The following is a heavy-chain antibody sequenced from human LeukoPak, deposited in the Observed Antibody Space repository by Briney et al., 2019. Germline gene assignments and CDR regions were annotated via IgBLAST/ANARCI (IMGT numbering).Heavy chain of an antibody. CDR2: MFHSGST. CDR3: ARRRNRYYDSSGYSSYHFDY. CDR1: GGSFSGYY. V-gene: IGHV4-34*12. D-gene: IGHD3-22*01. J-gene: IGHJ4*02. Sequence: SETLSLTCAVYGGSFSGYYWGWIRQPPGKGLEWIGSMFHSGSTYYNPSLKSRVTISVDTSKNQFSLKLSSVTAADTAVYYCARRRNRYYDSSGYSSYHFDYWGQGTLVTVSS.